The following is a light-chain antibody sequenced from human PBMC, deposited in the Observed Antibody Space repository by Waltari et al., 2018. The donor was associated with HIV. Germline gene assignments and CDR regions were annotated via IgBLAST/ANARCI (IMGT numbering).Light chain of an antibody. Sequence: QSALTQPPSASGSPGQSVTISCTGTSSDVGGYNYVSRYQQHPGKAPKLMIYEVSKRPSGVPDRFSGSKSGNTASLTVSGLQAEDEAEYYCSSYAGSKNLVFGGGTKLTVL. CDR3: SSYAGSKNLV. V-gene: IGLV2-8*01. CDR1: SSDVGGYNY. CDR2: EVS. J-gene: IGLJ2*01.